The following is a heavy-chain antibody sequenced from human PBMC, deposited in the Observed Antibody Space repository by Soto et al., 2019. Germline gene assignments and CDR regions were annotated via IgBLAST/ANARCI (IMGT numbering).Heavy chain of an antibody. CDR1: GFTFSSYA. V-gene: IGHV3-23*01. CDR3: AREQWLVSRPVRYYYYGMDV. D-gene: IGHD6-19*01. J-gene: IGHJ6*02. Sequence: GGSLRLSCAASGFTFSSYAMSWVRQAPGKGLEWVSAISGSGGSTYYADSVKGRFTISRDNSKNTLYLQMNSLRAEDTAVYYCAREQWLVSRPVRYYYYGMDVWGQGTTVTVSS. CDR2: ISGSGGST.